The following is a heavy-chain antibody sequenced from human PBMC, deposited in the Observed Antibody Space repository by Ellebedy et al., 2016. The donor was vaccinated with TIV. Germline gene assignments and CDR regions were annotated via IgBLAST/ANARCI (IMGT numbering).Heavy chain of an antibody. J-gene: IGHJ4*02. V-gene: IGHV1-18*01. D-gene: IGHD2-15*01. CDR3: AKDTGRWSFDN. CDR1: GYTFTSHG. CDR2: ISAYNGNT. Sequence: AASVKVSCKASGYTFTSHGISWARQAPGQGLEWMGWISAYNGNTNYAQKLQGRVTMAGDTSTSTVYMELTSLRSEDTAVYYCAKDTGRWSFDNWGQGTLVTVSS.